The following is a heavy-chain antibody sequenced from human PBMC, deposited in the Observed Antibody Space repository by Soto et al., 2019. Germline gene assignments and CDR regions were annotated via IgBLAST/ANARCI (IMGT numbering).Heavy chain of an antibody. V-gene: IGHV1-69*13. CDR1: GGTFSSYA. CDR3: AREGIWFGELLAPTLPWYFDL. Sequence: SVKVSCKASGGTFSSYAISWVRQAPGQGLEWMGGIIPIFGTANYAQKFQGRVTITADESTSTAYMELSSLRSEDTAVYYCAREGIWFGELLAPTLPWYFDLWGRGTLVTVSS. D-gene: IGHD3-10*01. J-gene: IGHJ2*01. CDR2: IIPIFGTA.